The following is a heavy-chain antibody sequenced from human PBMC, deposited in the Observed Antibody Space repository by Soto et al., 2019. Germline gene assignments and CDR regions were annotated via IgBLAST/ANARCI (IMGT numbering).Heavy chain of an antibody. CDR3: AKVGSPMFYFDY. Sequence: QVQLVESGGGVVQPGRSLRLSCAASGFTFSSYGMHWVRQAPGKGLEWVTVISYDGSNKYYVDSVKGRFTISRDNSKNTLYLQMNSLRAEDTAVYYCAKVGSPMFYFDYWGQGTLVTVSS. CDR2: ISYDGSNK. CDR1: GFTFSSYG. J-gene: IGHJ4*02. V-gene: IGHV3-30*18. D-gene: IGHD3-10*02.